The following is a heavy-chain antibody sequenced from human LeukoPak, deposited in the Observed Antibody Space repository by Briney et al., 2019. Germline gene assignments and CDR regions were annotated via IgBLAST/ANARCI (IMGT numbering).Heavy chain of an antibody. J-gene: IGHJ4*02. Sequence: PGGSLRLSCAASGFTFDDYAMHWVRQAPGKGLEWVSLNSGDGGSTYYADSVKGRFTISRDNSKNSLYLQMNSLRTEDTALYYCAVIDYDILTGHFDYWGQGTLVTVSS. CDR1: GFTFDDYA. CDR3: AVIDYDILTGHFDY. CDR2: NSGDGGST. V-gene: IGHV3-43*02. D-gene: IGHD3-9*01.